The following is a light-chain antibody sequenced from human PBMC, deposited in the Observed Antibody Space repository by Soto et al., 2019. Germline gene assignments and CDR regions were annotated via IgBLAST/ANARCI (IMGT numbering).Light chain of an antibody. CDR2: GAS. CDR3: QQSYNTPRT. CDR1: QSISRN. V-gene: IGKV1-39*01. J-gene: IGKJ1*01. Sequence: DIQMTQSPSSLSASVGDRGTSTCRASQSISRNLNWYQQKPGTAPKLLMFGASTLQSGVPSRFSGSGSGTDFTLTITSLQPEDFATYYCQQSYNTPRTFGQGTKVDIK.